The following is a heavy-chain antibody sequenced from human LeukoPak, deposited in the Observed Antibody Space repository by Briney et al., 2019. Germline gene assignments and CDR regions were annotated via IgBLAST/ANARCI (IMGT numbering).Heavy chain of an antibody. CDR2: ITPIVDIA. CDR1: GGSFSNYA. J-gene: IGHJ6*02. V-gene: IGHV1-69*04. CDR3: ASGLGFCSGSDCTNLVKDYYYGMNV. Sequence: ASVKVSCKASGGSFSNYAFSWVRQAPGQGLEWMGRITPIVDIATYIQKFQGRVTITANKFTSTAYMELNSLTSEDTAVYYCASGLGFCSGSDCTNLVKDYYYGMNVWGQGTTVTVSS. D-gene: IGHD2-15*01.